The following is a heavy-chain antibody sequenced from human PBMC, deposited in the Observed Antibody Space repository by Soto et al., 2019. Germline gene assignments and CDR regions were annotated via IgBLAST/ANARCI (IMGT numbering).Heavy chain of an antibody. Sequence: QLQLQESGPGLVKPSETLSLTCTVSGGSISSSSYYWGWIRQPPGKGLEWIGSIYYRGSTYYNPSLKSRVTISVDTSKNQFSLKLSSVTAADTAVYYCARQPKDAFDIWGQGTMVTVSS. CDR2: IYYRGST. J-gene: IGHJ3*02. CDR1: GGSISSSSYY. V-gene: IGHV4-39*01. CDR3: ARQPKDAFDI.